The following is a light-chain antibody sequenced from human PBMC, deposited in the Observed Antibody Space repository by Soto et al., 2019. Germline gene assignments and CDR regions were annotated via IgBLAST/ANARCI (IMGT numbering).Light chain of an antibody. CDR3: KSYAGSNTYV. Sequence: QSALTQSRSVSGSPGQSVTISCTGTSSDVGGYNFVSWYQQYPGKAPKLIIYDVTKRPSGVPDRFSGSKSGNTASLTVSGLQAADEADYFCKSYAGSNTYVFGSGTKLTVL. J-gene: IGLJ1*01. CDR1: SSDVGGYNF. V-gene: IGLV2-11*01. CDR2: DVT.